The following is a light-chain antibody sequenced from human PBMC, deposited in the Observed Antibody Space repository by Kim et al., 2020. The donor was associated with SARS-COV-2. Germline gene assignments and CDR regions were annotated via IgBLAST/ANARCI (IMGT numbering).Light chain of an antibody. Sequence: VSPGHTATITCSGDNLGVKFACWYQQKPGQSPVLVIYQDSKRPSGIPERFSGSNSGNTATLTISGTQAMDEADYYCQAWDSSTVVFGGGTQLTVL. CDR2: QDS. J-gene: IGLJ2*01. V-gene: IGLV3-1*01. CDR3: QAWDSSTVV. CDR1: NLGVKF.